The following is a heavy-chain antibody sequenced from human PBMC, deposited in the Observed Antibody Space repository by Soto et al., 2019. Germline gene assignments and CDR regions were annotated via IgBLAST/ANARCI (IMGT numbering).Heavy chain of an antibody. Sequence: SETLSLTCAVYGGSFSGYYWSWIRQPPGKGLEWIGEINHSGSTNYNPSLKSRVTISVDTSKNQFSLKLSSVTAADTAVYYCARGFITGTPALDYWGQGTLVTGSS. J-gene: IGHJ4*02. V-gene: IGHV4-34*01. D-gene: IGHD1-20*01. CDR3: ARGFITGTPALDY. CDR2: INHSGST. CDR1: GGSFSGYY.